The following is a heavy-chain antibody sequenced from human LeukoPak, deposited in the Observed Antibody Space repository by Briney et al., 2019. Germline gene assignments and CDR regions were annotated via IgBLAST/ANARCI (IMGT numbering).Heavy chain of an antibody. D-gene: IGHD6-13*01. V-gene: IGHV3-23*01. J-gene: IGHJ4*02. CDR3: AKGSSAAGRGRADFDY. Sequence: GGSLRLSCAASGFTFSSYAMSWVRQAPGKGLEWVSAISGSGGSTYYADSVKGRFTISRDNSKNTLYLQMNSLRAEDTAVYYCAKGSSAAGRGRADFDYGGQGTLVTVSS. CDR2: ISGSGGST. CDR1: GFTFSSYA.